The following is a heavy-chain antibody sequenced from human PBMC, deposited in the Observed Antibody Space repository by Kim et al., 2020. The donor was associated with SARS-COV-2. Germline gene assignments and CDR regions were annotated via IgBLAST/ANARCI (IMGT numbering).Heavy chain of an antibody. CDR2: IKQDGSEK. J-gene: IGHJ6*02. Sequence: GGSLRLSCAASGFTFSSYWMSWVRQAPGKGLEWVANIKQDGSEKYYVDSVKGRFTISRDNAKNSLYLQMNSLRAEDTAVYYCARESIRYFDWLTIGPYYYYGMDVWGQGTTVTVSS. CDR1: GFTFSSYW. CDR3: ARESIRYFDWLTIGPYYYYGMDV. D-gene: IGHD3-9*01. V-gene: IGHV3-7*01.